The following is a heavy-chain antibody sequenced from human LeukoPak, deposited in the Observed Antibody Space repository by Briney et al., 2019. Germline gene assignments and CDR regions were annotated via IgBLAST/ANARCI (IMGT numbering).Heavy chain of an antibody. CDR3: ARDQAMTTYPN. V-gene: IGHV3-30-3*01. CDR1: GFTFSSYA. D-gene: IGHD2/OR15-2a*01. Sequence: GGSLRLSCAASGFTFSSYAMHWVRQAPGKGLEWVAVISYDGSNKYYADSVRGRFTISRDNSKNTLYLQMNSLRAEDTAVYYCARDQAMTTYPNRGQGTLVTVSS. CDR2: ISYDGSNK. J-gene: IGHJ4*02.